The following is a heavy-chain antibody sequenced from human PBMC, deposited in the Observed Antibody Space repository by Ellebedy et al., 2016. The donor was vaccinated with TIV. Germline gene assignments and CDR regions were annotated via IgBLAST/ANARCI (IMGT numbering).Heavy chain of an antibody. CDR1: GFTFHSYG. V-gene: IGHV3-30*02. CDR2: IRYDGSDK. D-gene: IGHD3-10*01. CDR3: AKVLFAFGEFESPFDP. Sequence: GESLKISCAASGFTFHSYGMHWVRQAPGKGLEWVTFIRYDGSDKYYADSVKGRFTVSRDNSKHTLTLQMHSLRLEDTAVYYCAKVLFAFGEFESPFDPWGQGTLVIVSS. J-gene: IGHJ5*02.